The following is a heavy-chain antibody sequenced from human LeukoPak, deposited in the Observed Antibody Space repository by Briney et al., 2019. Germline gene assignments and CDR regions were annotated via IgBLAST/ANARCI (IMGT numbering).Heavy chain of an antibody. Sequence: PSETLSLTCAVSGGSISSSNWWSWVRQPPGKGLEWIGEIYHSGSTNYNPSLKSRVTISVDKSKNQFSLKLSSVTAADTAVYYCASYRARYYYDTSGFFGWFDPWGQGNLVTVSS. CDR2: IYHSGST. J-gene: IGHJ5*02. CDR3: ASYRARYYYDTSGFFGWFDP. V-gene: IGHV4-4*02. CDR1: GGSISSSNW. D-gene: IGHD3-22*01.